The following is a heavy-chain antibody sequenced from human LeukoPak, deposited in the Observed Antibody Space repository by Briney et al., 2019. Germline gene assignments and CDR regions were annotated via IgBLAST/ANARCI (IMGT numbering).Heavy chain of an antibody. CDR3: VKDLPVLHS. D-gene: IGHD3-16*01. J-gene: IGHJ4*02. CDR2: IQSDGSDK. V-gene: IGHV3-30*02. CDR1: GFTFNSFA. Sequence: GGSLRLSCTASGFTFNSFAMHWVRQAPGKGLEHLAFIQSDGSDKYYADSVKGRFTISRDNSKNTLYLQMNGLRGDDTAVYYCVKDLPVLHSWGQGTLVTVSS.